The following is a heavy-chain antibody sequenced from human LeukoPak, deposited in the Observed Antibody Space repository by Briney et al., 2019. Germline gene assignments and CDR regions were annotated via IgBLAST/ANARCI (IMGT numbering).Heavy chain of an antibody. Sequence: GGSLRPSCAASGFTFSSYAMSWVRQAPGKGLEWVSAISGSGGSTYYADSVKGRFTISRDNSKNTLYLQMNSLRAEDTAVYYCAKDLYYYDSSGYYPTFDYWGQGTLVTVSS. CDR3: AKDLYYYDSSGYYPTFDY. CDR1: GFTFSSYA. J-gene: IGHJ4*02. V-gene: IGHV3-23*01. CDR2: ISGSGGST. D-gene: IGHD3-22*01.